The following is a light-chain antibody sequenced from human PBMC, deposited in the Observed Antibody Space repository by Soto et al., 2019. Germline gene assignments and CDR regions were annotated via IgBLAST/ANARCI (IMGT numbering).Light chain of an antibody. J-gene: IGKJ2*01. CDR1: ETITNND. V-gene: IGKV3-20*01. Sequence: EIVLMQSPDILSLSPGERATVSCRASETITNNDLAWYQQEPGQAPRLLLYGASTRPTGIPDRFGGSGSGTDFTLTIDRLEPDDFAVYFCHHYGSSPPYTFGQGAKLDIK. CDR2: GAS. CDR3: HHYGSSPPYT.